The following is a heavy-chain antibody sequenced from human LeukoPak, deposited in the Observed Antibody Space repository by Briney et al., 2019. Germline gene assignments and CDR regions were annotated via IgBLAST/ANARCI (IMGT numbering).Heavy chain of an antibody. D-gene: IGHD1-1*01. CDR3: AKGINWNDY. CDR2: ISGSGVTT. V-gene: IGHV3-23*01. J-gene: IGHJ4*02. CDR1: GSTFNNYG. Sequence: WGSLRLSCAASGSTFNNYGMSWVRQAPGKGLEWVSGISGSGVTTYYADSVKGRFTISRDNSKNTLYLQMNSLRAEDTAVYYCAKGINWNDYWGQGTLVTVSS.